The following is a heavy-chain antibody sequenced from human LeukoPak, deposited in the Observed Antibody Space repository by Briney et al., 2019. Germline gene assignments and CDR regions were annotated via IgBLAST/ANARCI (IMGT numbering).Heavy chain of an antibody. V-gene: IGHV4-39*07. J-gene: IGHJ6*03. CDR3: ASSSGSYYHYYYYMDV. CDR2: IYYSGST. D-gene: IGHD1-26*01. CDR1: GGSISSSSYY. Sequence: KPSETQSLTCTVSGGSISSSSYYWGWIRQPPGKGLEWIGSIYYSGSTYYNPSLKSRVTISVDTSKNQFSLKLSSVTAADTAVYYCASSSGSYYHYYYYMDVWGKGTTVTVSS.